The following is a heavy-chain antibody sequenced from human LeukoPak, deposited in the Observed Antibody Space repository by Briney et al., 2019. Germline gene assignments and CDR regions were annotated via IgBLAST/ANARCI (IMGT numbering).Heavy chain of an antibody. CDR3: ATHSIAVAGYFDY. J-gene: IGHJ4*02. D-gene: IGHD6-19*01. Sequence: GESLKISCKGSGYSFTSYWIGWVRQMPGKGLEWMGIIYSGDSDTRYSPSFQGQVTVSADKSISTAYLQWSSLKASDTAMYYCATHSIAVAGYFDYWGQGTLVTVSS. CDR1: GYSFTSYW. CDR2: IYSGDSDT. V-gene: IGHV5-51*01.